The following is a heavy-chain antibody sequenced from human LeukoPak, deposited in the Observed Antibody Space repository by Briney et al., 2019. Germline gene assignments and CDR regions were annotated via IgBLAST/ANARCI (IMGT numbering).Heavy chain of an antibody. CDR2: INAGNGNT. Sequence: ASVKVSCKASGYTFTSYAMHWVRQAPGQRLEWMGWINAGNGNTKYSQKFQGRVTITRDTSASTAYMELSSLRSEDTAVYYCARARTPYYDSSGYQDLFDYWGQGTLVTVSS. CDR3: ARARTPYYDSSGYQDLFDY. CDR1: GYTFTSYA. J-gene: IGHJ4*02. D-gene: IGHD3-22*01. V-gene: IGHV1-3*01.